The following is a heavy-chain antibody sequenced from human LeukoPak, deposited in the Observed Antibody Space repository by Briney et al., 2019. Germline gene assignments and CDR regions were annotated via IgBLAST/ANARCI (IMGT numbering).Heavy chain of an antibody. CDR2: IIPIFGTA. CDR3: ARETVAGHHYFDY. V-gene: IGHV1-69*13. D-gene: IGHD6-19*01. Sequence: ASVKVSCKASGGTFSGYAISWVRQAPGQGLEWMGGIIPIFGTANYAQKFQGRVTITADESTSTAYMELSSLRSEDTAVYYCARETVAGHHYFDYWGQGTLVTVSS. J-gene: IGHJ4*02. CDR1: GGTFSGYA.